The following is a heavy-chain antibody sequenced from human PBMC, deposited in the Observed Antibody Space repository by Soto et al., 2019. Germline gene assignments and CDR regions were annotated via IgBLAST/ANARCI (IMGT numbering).Heavy chain of an antibody. CDR1: GGSISSGGYY. V-gene: IGHV4-31*03. J-gene: IGHJ3*02. CDR2: IYYSGST. CDR3: SLLDGYNLHAFDI. Sequence: PSETLSLTCTVSGGSISSGGYYWSWIRQHPGKGLEWIGYIYYSGSTYYNPSLKSRVTISVDTSKNQFSLKLSSVTAADTAVYYCSLLDGYNLHAFDIWGQGTMVTVSS. D-gene: IGHD5-12*01.